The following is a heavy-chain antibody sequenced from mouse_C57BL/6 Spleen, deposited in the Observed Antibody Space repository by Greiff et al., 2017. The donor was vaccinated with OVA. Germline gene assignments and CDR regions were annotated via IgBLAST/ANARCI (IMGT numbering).Heavy chain of an antibody. CDR2: INYDGSST. CDR1: GFTFSDYY. D-gene: IGHD2-4*01. V-gene: IGHV5-16*01. Sequence: EVQLQESEAGLAKPGGSMKLSCKASGFTFSDYYMAWVRQVPEKGLEWIANINYDGSSTYYLQSLKSRFIFSRDNAKNILYLQMSSLKAEDTATYYCARGGDDSLFDYWGQGTTLTVSS. CDR3: ARGGDDSLFDY. J-gene: IGHJ2*01.